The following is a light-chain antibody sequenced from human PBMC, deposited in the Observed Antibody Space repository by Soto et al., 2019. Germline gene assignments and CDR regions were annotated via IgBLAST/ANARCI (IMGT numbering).Light chain of an antibody. Sequence: EIVLTQSPATLSLSPGERATLSCRASQSVSSNLAWYQQKPGQAPRLLIYDASNRATGIPARFSGSGSGTDYSTPISSLEPEDFAVYYCQQRSNWPQITFGQGTRLEIK. CDR2: DAS. CDR1: QSVSSN. J-gene: IGKJ5*01. V-gene: IGKV3-11*01. CDR3: QQRSNWPQIT.